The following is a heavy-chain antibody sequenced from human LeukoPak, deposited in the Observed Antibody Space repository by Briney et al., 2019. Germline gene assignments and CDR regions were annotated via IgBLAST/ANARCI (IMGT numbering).Heavy chain of an antibody. D-gene: IGHD4-23*01. CDR2: IKQDGSEK. CDR1: GFTFSGYW. CDR3: ASTKNYGGNPSDY. J-gene: IGHJ4*02. V-gene: IGHV3-7*01. Sequence: GGSLRLSCAASGFTFSGYWMSWVRQAPGKGLEWVANIKQDGSEKYYVDSVKGRFTISRDNAKNSLYLQMNSLRAEDTAVYYCASTKNYGGNPSDYWGQGTLVTVSS.